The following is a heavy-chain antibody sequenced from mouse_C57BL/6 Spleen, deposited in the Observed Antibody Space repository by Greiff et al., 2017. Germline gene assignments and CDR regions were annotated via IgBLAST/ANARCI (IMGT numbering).Heavy chain of an antibody. CDR2: IDPETGDT. J-gene: IGHJ3*01. CDR3: TRRCDLGPWFAY. Sequence: QVQLQQSGAELVRPGASVTLSCKASGYTFTAYDMHWVKQTPVQGLEWIGAIDPETGDTDYNPKFKGKATLPADKSSNTAYLELSSLTSEDSAVYYCTRRCDLGPWFAYWGQGTLVTVSA. V-gene: IGHV1-15*01. D-gene: IGHD2-13*01. CDR1: GYTFTAYD.